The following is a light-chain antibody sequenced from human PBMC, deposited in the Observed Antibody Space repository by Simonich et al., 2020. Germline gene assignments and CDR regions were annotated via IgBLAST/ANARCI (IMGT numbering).Light chain of an antibody. J-gene: IGKJ3*01. CDR3: QQDYNLPPGIT. CDR2: VAS. Sequence: IVMTQSPATLSLSPGERATLSCRSSPSVRSSYFSWYQQQPGQDPRLLIYVASTRATGIPARFSGSGSGTDFTLTISSLQPEDFAVYYCQQDYNLPPGITFGPGTKVDIK. CDR1: PSVRSSY. V-gene: IGKV3D-7*01.